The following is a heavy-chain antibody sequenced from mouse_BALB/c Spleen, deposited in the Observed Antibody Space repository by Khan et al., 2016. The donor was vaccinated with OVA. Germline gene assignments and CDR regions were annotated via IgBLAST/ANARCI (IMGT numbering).Heavy chain of an antibody. CDR1: GYTFTSYT. CDR3: VRDGAYHRNDGWLAY. J-gene: IGHJ3*01. Sequence: QVQLQQSGAELARPGPSVKMSCKASGYTFTSYTIHWIKLRPGKGLEWIGFINPSNGYTNYNQKFKDKSTLTADKFSTTVYMQLSSLTSDESAVYNSVRDGAYHRNDGWLAYWGQGTLVTVSS. V-gene: IGHV1-4*01. CDR2: INPSNGYT. D-gene: IGHD2-14*01.